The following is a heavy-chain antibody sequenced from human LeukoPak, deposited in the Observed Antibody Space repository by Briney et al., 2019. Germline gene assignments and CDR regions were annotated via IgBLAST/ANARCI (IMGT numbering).Heavy chain of an antibody. CDR3: ARDTGFPFFDF. V-gene: IGHV1-2*02. CDR2: VNPNSGVT. CDR1: GYSSIGYY. J-gene: IGHJ4*01. Sequence: GASVKVSCKASGYSSIGYYIHWVRQAPGQGLEWMGSVNPNSGVTDYAQKFQGRITMTRDTANSTAYMELNRLTSDDTAVYYCARDTGFPFFDFWGHGALVTVSS.